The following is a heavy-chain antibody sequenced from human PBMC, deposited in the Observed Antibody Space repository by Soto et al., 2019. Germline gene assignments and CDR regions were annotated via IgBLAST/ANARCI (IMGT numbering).Heavy chain of an antibody. CDR2: ISSTTNDI. CDR1: GFTFPRYS. V-gene: IGHV3-21*01. Sequence: EVQLVESGGGLVKPGGSLRLSCAASGFTFPRYSMNWFRQAPGKGLEWVSSISSTTNDIYYADSMKGRFTVSRDNAKNSVYLEMTSLSAEDTGVYYCARESEDLTSNFHYWAQGALVTVSS. J-gene: IGHJ4*02. CDR3: ARESEDLTSNFHY.